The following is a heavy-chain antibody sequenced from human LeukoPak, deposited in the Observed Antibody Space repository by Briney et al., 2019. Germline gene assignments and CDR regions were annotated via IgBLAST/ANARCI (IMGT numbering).Heavy chain of an antibody. Sequence: PGGSLRLSCAASGFTVSSNYMSWVRQAPGKGLEWVSVIYSGGSTYYADSVKGRFTISRDNSKNTLYLQMNSLRAEDTAVYYCARDSSLVTANYYYGMGVWGQGTTVTVSS. CDR2: IYSGGST. CDR1: GFTVSSNY. CDR3: ARDSSLVTANYYYGMGV. D-gene: IGHD2-21*02. V-gene: IGHV3-66*01. J-gene: IGHJ6*02.